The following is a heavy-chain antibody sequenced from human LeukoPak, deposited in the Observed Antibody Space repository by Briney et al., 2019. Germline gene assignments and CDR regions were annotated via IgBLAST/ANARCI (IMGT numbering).Heavy chain of an antibody. J-gene: IGHJ4*02. CDR2: IYYSGST. D-gene: IGHD6-13*01. CDR3: ARRFSAAAGIGY. Sequence: SETLSLTCTVSGGFISSSSYYWVWIRQPPGKGLEWIGSIYYSGSTYYNPSLKSRVTISVDTSKNQFSLKLSSVTAADTAVYYCARRFSAAAGIGYWGQGTLVTVSS. V-gene: IGHV4-39*01. CDR1: GGFISSSSYY.